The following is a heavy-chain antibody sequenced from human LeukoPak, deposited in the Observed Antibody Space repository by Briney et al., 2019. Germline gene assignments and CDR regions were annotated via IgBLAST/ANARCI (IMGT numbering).Heavy chain of an antibody. J-gene: IGHJ6*03. CDR2: TYYSGST. CDR3: ARDLEYCSSTSCSYYYYYYYMDV. V-gene: IGHV4-59*01. D-gene: IGHD2-2*01. CDR1: GASMSSYY. Sequence: SETLSLTCSVSGASMSSYYWNWIRQPPGKGLEWIGYTYYSGSTNYNPSLKSRVTISVDTSKNQFSLKLRSVTAADTAVYYCARDLEYCSSTSCSYYYYYYYMDVWGKGTTVTVSS.